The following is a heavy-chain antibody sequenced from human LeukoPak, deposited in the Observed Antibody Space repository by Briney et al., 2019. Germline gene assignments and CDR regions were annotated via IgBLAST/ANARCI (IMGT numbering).Heavy chain of an antibody. Sequence: SETLSLTCAVYGGSFSGYYWSWIRQPPGKGLEWIGEINRSGSTNYNPSLKSRVTIPVDTSKNQFSLKLSSVTAADTAVYYCARAFGAYYTNGVCYPFDYWGQGTLVTVSS. D-gene: IGHD2-8*01. CDR1: GGSFSGYY. CDR2: INRSGST. CDR3: ARAFGAYYTNGVCYPFDY. J-gene: IGHJ4*02. V-gene: IGHV4-34*01.